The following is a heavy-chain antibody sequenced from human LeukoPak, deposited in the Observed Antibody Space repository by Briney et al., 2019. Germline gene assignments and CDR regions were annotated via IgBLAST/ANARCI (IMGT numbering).Heavy chain of an antibody. CDR3: ARHHEYERNSYGMDA. J-gene: IGHJ6*02. D-gene: IGHD3-16*01. V-gene: IGHV3-11*01. CDR2: ISSGGTIT. Sequence: GGSLRLSCVASRFNFSDHYMSWIRQAPGKGLEWVSYISSGGTITYHADSVKGRFTVSRDNAKKSLYMQMNSLRGEDTAVYYCARHHEYERNSYGMDAWGQGTTVTVS. CDR1: RFNFSDHY.